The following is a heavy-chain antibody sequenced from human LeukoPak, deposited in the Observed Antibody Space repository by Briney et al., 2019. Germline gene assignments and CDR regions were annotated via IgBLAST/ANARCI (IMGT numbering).Heavy chain of an antibody. V-gene: IGHV3-33*01. D-gene: IGHD3-22*01. Sequence: GGSLRLSCAAFGFTFSSYGMHWVRQAPGKGLEWVAVIWYDGSNKYYADSVKGRFTISRDNSKNTLYLQMNSLRAEDTAVYYCARPYYYDSSGYYYSDWGQGTLVTVSS. J-gene: IGHJ4*02. CDR3: ARPYYYDSSGYYYSD. CDR2: IWYDGSNK. CDR1: GFTFSSYG.